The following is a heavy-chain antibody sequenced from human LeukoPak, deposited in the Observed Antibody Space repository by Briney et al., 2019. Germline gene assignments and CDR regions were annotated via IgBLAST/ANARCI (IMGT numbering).Heavy chain of an antibody. D-gene: IGHD6-19*01. V-gene: IGHV4-38-2*02. J-gene: IGHJ5*02. CDR1: GGSISSYY. CDR3: ARVAVAGTVSSSWFDP. CDR2: IYHSGST. Sequence: SETLSLTCTVSGGSISSYYWTWIRQPPGKGLEWIGSIYHSGSTYYNPSLKSRVTISVDTSKNQFSLKLNSVTAADTAVYYCARVAVAGTVSSSWFDPWGQGTLVTVSS.